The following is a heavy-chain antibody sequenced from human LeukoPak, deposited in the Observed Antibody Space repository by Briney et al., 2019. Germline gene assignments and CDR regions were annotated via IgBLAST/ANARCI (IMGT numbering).Heavy chain of an antibody. J-gene: IGHJ4*02. CDR3: AKQSGSYYSLFDY. V-gene: IGHV3-23*01. CDR2: ISGSGGST. D-gene: IGHD1-26*01. Sequence: GGSLRLSCAASGFTFSSYAMSWVRQAPGKGLEWVSAISGSGGSTYYADSVKGRFTISRDNSKNTLYPQMNSLRAEDTAVYYCAKQSGSYYSLFDYWGQGTLVTVSS. CDR1: GFTFSSYA.